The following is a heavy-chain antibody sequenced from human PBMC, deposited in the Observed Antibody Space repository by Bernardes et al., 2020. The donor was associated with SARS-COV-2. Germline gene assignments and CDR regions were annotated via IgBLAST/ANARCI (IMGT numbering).Heavy chain of an antibody. J-gene: IGHJ6*02. V-gene: IGHV3-23*01. CDR1: GFTFRSHV. Sequence: GRSLRLSCAASGFTFRSHVMNWVRQAPGKGLEWVSGISGSGGTTFYADSVKGRFTVSRDNSKNMAYLQLNSLRAEDTAVYYCAKDSVDGGSGYYYGDYYGVDVWGRGTTVTVSS. CDR2: ISGSGGTT. CDR3: AKDSVDGGSGYYYGDYYGVDV. D-gene: IGHD3-22*01.